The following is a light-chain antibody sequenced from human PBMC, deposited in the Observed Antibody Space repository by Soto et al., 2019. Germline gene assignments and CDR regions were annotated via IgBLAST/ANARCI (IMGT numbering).Light chain of an antibody. CDR1: SSDVGNYYY. Sequence: QSALTQPPSASGSPGQSVTISCTGTSSDVGNYYYVSWYQQHPGKAPKLMIYEVNKRPSGVPDRFSGSKSGNTASLTVSGLQAEDEADYYCSSYAGSNNLGVFGSGTKVTVL. V-gene: IGLV2-8*01. CDR2: EVN. J-gene: IGLJ1*01. CDR3: SSYAGSNNLGV.